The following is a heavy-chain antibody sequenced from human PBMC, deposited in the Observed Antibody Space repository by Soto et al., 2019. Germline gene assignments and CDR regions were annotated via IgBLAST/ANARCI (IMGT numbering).Heavy chain of an antibody. Sequence: QVQLVQSGAEVKKPGASVKVSCKASGYTFTGFYIHWVRQAPGQGLEWMGWINPKSGGTNYAQKFQGWVTMTRDTSISTAYMELSRLSSDDTAVYYCARDLRDYGGTYLDYWGQGTLVTVSS. J-gene: IGHJ4*02. D-gene: IGHD4-17*01. V-gene: IGHV1-2*04. CDR1: GYTFTGFY. CDR3: ARDLRDYGGTYLDY. CDR2: INPKSGGT.